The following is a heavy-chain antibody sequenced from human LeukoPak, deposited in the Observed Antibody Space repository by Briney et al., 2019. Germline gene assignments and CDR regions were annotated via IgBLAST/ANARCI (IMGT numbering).Heavy chain of an antibody. CDR1: GGSITDSTYY. CDR3: ANRGIYGYINY. V-gene: IGHV4-39*01. Sequence: NPSETLSLTCTVTGGSITDSTYYWGWVRQPPGKGLEWIGSMSYSGTTYYNPSLKSRVLISADTSKNQFSLRLTSVTAADTAVYYCANRGIYGYINYRGQGTLVTVSS. D-gene: IGHD3-10*01. J-gene: IGHJ4*02. CDR2: MSYSGTT.